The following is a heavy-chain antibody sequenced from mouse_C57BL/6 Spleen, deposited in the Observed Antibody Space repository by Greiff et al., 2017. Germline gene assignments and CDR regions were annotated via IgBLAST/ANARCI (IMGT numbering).Heavy chain of an antibody. J-gene: IGHJ4*01. V-gene: IGHV1-26*01. CDR1: GYTFTDYY. CDR3: ARDSTGGAMDY. CDR2: INPNNGGT. D-gene: IGHD1-1*01. Sequence: EVQLQQSGPELVKPGASVKISCKASGYTFTDYYMNWVKQSHGKSLEWIGDINPNNGGTSYNQKFKGKATLTVDKSSSTAYMELRSLTSEDSAVYYCARDSTGGAMDYWGQGTSVTVSS.